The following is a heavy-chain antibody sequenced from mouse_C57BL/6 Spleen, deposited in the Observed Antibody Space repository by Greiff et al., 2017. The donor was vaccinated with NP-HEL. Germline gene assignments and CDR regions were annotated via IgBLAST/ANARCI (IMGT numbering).Heavy chain of an antibody. Sequence: VQLQQPGAELVRPGSSVKLSCKASGYTFTSYWMHWVKQRPIQGLEWIGNIDPSDSETHYNQKFKDKATLTVDKSSSTAYMQLSSLTSEDSAVYYCARAPPTRGAMDYWGQGTSVTVSS. CDR2: IDPSDSET. V-gene: IGHV1-52*01. J-gene: IGHJ4*01. CDR1: GYTFTSYW. CDR3: ARAPPTRGAMDY.